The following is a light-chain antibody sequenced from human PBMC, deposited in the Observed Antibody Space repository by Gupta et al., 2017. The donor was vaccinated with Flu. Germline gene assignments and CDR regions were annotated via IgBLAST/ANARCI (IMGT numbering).Light chain of an antibody. CDR2: DAS. J-gene: IGKJ2*01. Sequence: EIVLTQSPATLSLSPGESATLSCRASQSISTYLAWYQKKPGQAPRLLMYDASHRAAGIPVRFTGSGSGTDFTLTISSLEPEDFAIYYCQQRSSRPMSTFGQGTELEIK. CDR3: QQRSSRPMST. CDR1: QSISTY. V-gene: IGKV3-11*01.